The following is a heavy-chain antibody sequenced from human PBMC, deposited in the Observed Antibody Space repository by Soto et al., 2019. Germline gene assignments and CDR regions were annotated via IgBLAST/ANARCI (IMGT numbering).Heavy chain of an antibody. V-gene: IGHV4-59*01. CDR2: IYYSGST. CDR3: ARETTWQVGSEKYYYYYMDV. D-gene: IGHD1-7*01. J-gene: IGHJ6*03. CDR1: GGSISSYY. Sequence: SETLSLTCTVSGGSISSYYWSWIRQPPGKGLEWIGYIYYSGSTNYNPSLKSRVTISVDTSKNQFSLKLSSVTAADTAVYYCARETTWQVGSEKYYYYYMDVWGKGTTVTVSS.